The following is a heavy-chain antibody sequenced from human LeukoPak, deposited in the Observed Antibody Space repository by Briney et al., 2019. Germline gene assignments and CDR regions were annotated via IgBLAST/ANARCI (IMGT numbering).Heavy chain of an antibody. CDR3: ARDLWVLVGDYNWFDP. CDR1: GFTFSSYS. V-gene: IGHV3-21*01. CDR2: ISSSSSYI. D-gene: IGHD2-15*01. J-gene: IGHJ5*02. Sequence: GGSLRPSCAASGFTFSSYSMHWVRQAPGKGLEWVSSISSSSSYIYYADSVKGRYTISRDHDKDSPYLQMNSLRAEDTAVYYCARDLWVLVGDYNWFDPGTREPWSPSPQ.